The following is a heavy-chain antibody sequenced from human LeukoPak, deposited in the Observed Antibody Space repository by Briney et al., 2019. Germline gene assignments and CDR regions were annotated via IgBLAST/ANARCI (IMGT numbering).Heavy chain of an antibody. J-gene: IGHJ3*02. CDR2: IRYDGSNK. CDR3: AKDRHRHNWNDYDAFDI. Sequence: TGGSLRLSCAASGFTFSSYGMHWVRQAPGKGLEWVAFIRYDGSNKYYADSVKGRFTISRDNSKNTLYLQMNSLRAEDTAVYYCAKDRHRHNWNDYDAFDIWGQGTMVTVSS. D-gene: IGHD1-20*01. V-gene: IGHV3-30*02. CDR1: GFTFSSYG.